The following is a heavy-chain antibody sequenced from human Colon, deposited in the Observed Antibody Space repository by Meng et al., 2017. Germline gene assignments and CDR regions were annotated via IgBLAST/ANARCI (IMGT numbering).Heavy chain of an antibody. CDR2: IYYSGST. CDR3: ARGRGNWGSHWFDP. D-gene: IGHD7-27*01. V-gene: IGHV4-31*03. CDR1: GGSISSGGYY. J-gene: IGHJ5*02. Sequence: SETLSLTCTVSGGSISSGGYYWSWIRQHPGKGLEWIGYIYYSGSTYYNSSLKSRVTISVDTSKNQFSLKLSSVTAADTAVYYCARGRGNWGSHWFDPWGQGTLVTVSS.